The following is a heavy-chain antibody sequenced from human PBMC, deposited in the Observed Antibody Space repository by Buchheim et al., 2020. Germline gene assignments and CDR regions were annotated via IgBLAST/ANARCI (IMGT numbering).Heavy chain of an antibody. J-gene: IGHJ1*01. D-gene: IGHD3-22*01. CDR2: ISYDGSNK. V-gene: IGHV3-30*18. Sequence: QVQLVESGGGVVQPGRSLRLSCAASGFTFSSYGMHWVRQAPGKGLEWVAVISYDGSNKYYADSVKGRFTISRDNSKNTLYLQMNSLRAEDTAVYYCAKAKKRDSSGYRPIGEYFQHWGQGTL. CDR1: GFTFSSYG. CDR3: AKAKKRDSSGYRPIGEYFQH.